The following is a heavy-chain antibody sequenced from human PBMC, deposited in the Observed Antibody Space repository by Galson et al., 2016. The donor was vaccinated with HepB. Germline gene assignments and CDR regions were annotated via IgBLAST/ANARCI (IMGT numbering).Heavy chain of an antibody. J-gene: IGHJ4*02. CDR1: GFTLSVYW. CDR3: TRGGLEPFYY. D-gene: IGHD1-1*01. CDR2: INPDASTV. V-gene: IGHV3-74*01. Sequence: SLRLSCAASGFTLSVYWMHWVRQAPGRGLVWVSRINPDASTVNYADSVRGRFTISRDNAKNTLYLQMNSLRVKDTAVYHCTRGGLEPFYYWGQGTLVTVSS.